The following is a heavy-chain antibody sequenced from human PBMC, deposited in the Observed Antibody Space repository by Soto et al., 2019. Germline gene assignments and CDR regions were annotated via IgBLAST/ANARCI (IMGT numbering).Heavy chain of an antibody. Sequence: AGGSLRLSCAVSGCTFSSYWMSWVRQAPGKGLEWVANIKQDGSEKYYVASVEGRFTISRDNAKSSLFLQMNGLRAEDTAVYNCARVYGPFDYWGQGTLVTVSS. CDR1: GCTFSSYW. CDR3: ARVYGPFDY. CDR2: IKQDGSEK. J-gene: IGHJ4*02. D-gene: IGHD3-10*01. V-gene: IGHV3-7*01.